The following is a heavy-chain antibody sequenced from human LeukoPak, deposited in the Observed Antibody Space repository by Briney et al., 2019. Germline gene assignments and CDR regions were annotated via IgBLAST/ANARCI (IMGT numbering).Heavy chain of an antibody. CDR3: ASLSDLYYDSSGYSLDY. V-gene: IGHV4-59*12. Sequence: SETLSLTCTVSGGSISSYYWSWIRQPPGKGLEWIGYIYYSGSTNYNPSLKSRVTISVDTSKNQFSLKLSPVTAADTAVYYCASLSDLYYDSSGYSLDYWGQGTLVTVSS. CDR1: GGSISSYY. D-gene: IGHD3-22*01. J-gene: IGHJ4*02. CDR2: IYYSGST.